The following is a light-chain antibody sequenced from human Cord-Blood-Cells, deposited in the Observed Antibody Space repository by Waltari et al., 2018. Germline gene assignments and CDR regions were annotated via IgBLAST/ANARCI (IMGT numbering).Light chain of an antibody. V-gene: IGKV1-39*01. CDR3: QQSYSTLYT. CDR2: AAS. J-gene: IGKJ2*01. Sequence: DIQMTQSPSSLSPSVGDRVTITCRASQSISSYLNWYQQKPGKAPKLLIYAASSLQSGVPSRFSGSGSGTDFTLTISSLQPEDFATYYCQQSYSTLYTFGQGTKLAIK. CDR1: QSISSY.